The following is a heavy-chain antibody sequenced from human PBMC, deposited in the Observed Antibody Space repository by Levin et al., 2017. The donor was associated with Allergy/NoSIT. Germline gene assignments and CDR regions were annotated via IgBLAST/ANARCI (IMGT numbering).Heavy chain of an antibody. CDR1: GGTFSSYA. CDR2: IIPIFGTA. D-gene: IGHD5-12*01. J-gene: IGHJ4*02. Sequence: ASVKVSCKASGGTFSSYAISWVRQAPGQGLEWMGGIIPIFGTANYAQKFQGRVTITADESTSTAYMELSSLRSEDTAVYYCARDHSGYVFPPRIFDYWGQGTLVTVSS. V-gene: IGHV1-69*13. CDR3: ARDHSGYVFPPRIFDY.